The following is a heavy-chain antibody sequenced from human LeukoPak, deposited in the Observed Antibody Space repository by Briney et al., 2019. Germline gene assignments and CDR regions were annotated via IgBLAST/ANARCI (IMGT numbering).Heavy chain of an antibody. CDR3: ARVTCSNTNCYTGVNNWFDP. CDR2: IYSGGST. Sequence: PGGSLRLSCAASGFTVSSNYMSWVRQAPGKGLEWVSVIYSGGSTYYADSVKGRFTISRDNSKNTLYLQMNTLRAEDTAVYYCARVTCSNTNCYTGVNNWFDPWGQGTLVTVSS. J-gene: IGHJ5*02. CDR1: GFTVSSNY. D-gene: IGHD2-2*02. V-gene: IGHV3-53*01.